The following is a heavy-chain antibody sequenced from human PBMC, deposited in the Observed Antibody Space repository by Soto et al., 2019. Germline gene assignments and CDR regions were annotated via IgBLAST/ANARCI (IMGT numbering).Heavy chain of an antibody. CDR1: GFIFSSYS. Sequence: EVQLVESGGGLVKPGGSLRLSCAASGFIFSSYSMNWVRQAPGKGLEWISSVSSTGSFIDYTDSLKGRFTISRDKAKSSLSLQMNSLRAEDTALYYCARETNPYTTSSHAFDIWGQGTMVTVSS. V-gene: IGHV3-21*01. CDR2: VSSTGSFI. J-gene: IGHJ3*02. CDR3: ARETNPYTTSSHAFDI. D-gene: IGHD6-6*01.